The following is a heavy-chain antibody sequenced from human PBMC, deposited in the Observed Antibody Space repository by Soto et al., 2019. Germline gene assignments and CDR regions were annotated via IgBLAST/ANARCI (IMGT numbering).Heavy chain of an antibody. CDR3: ARDEWDTASGGAPWRFDY. D-gene: IGHD2-15*01. Sequence: QVQLVQSGAEVKKPGASVKVSCKASGYTFTSYGISWVRQAPGQGLEWMGWISAYNCNTNYAQKIQGRVTMTTDTSTSKAYMELRSLRADDTAVSYCARDEWDTASGGAPWRFDYWGQGTLVTVSS. V-gene: IGHV1-18*01. CDR1: GYTFTSYG. J-gene: IGHJ4*02. CDR2: ISAYNCNT.